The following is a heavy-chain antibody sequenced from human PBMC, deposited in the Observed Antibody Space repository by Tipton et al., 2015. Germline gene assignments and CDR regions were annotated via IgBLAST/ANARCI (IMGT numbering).Heavy chain of an antibody. D-gene: IGHD3-3*01. CDR1: GFSFSDHY. Sequence: SLRLSCAASGFSFSDHYMDWVRQAPGKGLEWIGRCRNKPNSYTTEYAASVKGRFTISRDNSNNTLYLQMNSLRAEDTAIYYCAKDVDFWSGYAVNWGQGTLVTVSS. CDR3: AKDVDFWSGYAVN. V-gene: IGHV3-72*01. CDR2: CRNKPNSYTT. J-gene: IGHJ4*02.